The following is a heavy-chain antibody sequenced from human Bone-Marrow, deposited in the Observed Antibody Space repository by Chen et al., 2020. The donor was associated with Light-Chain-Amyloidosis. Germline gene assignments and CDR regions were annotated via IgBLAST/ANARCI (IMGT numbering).Heavy chain of an antibody. J-gene: IGHJ5*02. CDR3: ARDYCSSTSCYHWFDP. D-gene: IGHD2-2*01. V-gene: IGHV1-2*06. Sequence: QVQLVQSGAEVKKPGASVKVSCKASGYTFTGDYMHWVRQAPGQGLEWMGRINPNSGGTNYAQKFQGRVTMTRDTSISTAYMELSRLRSDDTAVYYCARDYCSSTSCYHWFDPWGQGTLVTVSS. CDR2: INPNSGGT. CDR1: GYTFTGDY.